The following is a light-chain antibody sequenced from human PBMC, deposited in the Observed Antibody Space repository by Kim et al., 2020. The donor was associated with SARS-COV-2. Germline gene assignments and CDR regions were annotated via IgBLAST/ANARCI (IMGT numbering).Light chain of an antibody. J-gene: IGLJ3*02. CDR1: SGNSSYA. CDR3: QTWGSGVGV. Sequence: ASDKLTGTMSSGNSSYAIAWDQQQAERGPRYLMKVNSDGSHSKGDGIPDRFSGSSSGAERYLTIASLQSEDEADYYGQTWGSGVGVFGGGTQLTVL. V-gene: IGLV4-69*02. CDR2: VNSDGSH.